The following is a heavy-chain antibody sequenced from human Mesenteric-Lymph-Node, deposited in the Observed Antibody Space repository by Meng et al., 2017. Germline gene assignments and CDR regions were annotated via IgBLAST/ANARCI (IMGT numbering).Heavy chain of an antibody. CDR1: GGSIRSYY. D-gene: IGHD6-13*01. Sequence: QVQLQESRPGLVKPSETLSLTCTVSGGSIRSYYWTWIRQPPGKGLEWIGYIHNSGTTYYNPSLKSRVTISVDKSKNQFSLKLSSVTATDTAVYYCARVAAAGNEWFDPWGQGTLVTVSS. J-gene: IGHJ5*02. V-gene: IGHV4-59*12. CDR2: IHNSGTT. CDR3: ARVAAAGNEWFDP.